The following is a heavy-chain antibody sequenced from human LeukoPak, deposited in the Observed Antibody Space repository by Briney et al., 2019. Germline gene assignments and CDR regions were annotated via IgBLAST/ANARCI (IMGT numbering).Heavy chain of an antibody. Sequence: PSETLSLTCTVSGGSISSSSYYWGWIRQPPGKGLEWIGSIYYSGSTYYNPSLKTRVTISVDTSKNQFSLKLISVTAADTAVYYCARRSPDDDCDYPATNWFDPWGQGTLVTVSS. CDR3: ARRSPDDDCDYPATNWFDP. CDR2: IYYSGST. CDR1: GGSISSSSYY. D-gene: IGHD4-17*01. V-gene: IGHV4-39*01. J-gene: IGHJ5*02.